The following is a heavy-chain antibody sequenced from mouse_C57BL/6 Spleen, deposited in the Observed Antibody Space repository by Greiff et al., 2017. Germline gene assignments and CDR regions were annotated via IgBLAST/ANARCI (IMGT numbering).Heavy chain of an antibody. CDR1: GYTFTSYW. J-gene: IGHJ3*01. D-gene: IGHD1-1*01. V-gene: IGHV1-50*01. CDR2: IDPSDSYT. CDR3: AREENYYGSSSAY. Sequence: VQLHQPGAELVKPGASVKLSCKASGYTFTSYWMQWVKQRPGQGLEWIGEIDPSDSYTNYNQKFKGKATLTVDTSSSTAYMQLSSLTSEDSAVYYCAREENYYGSSSAYWGQGTLVTVSA.